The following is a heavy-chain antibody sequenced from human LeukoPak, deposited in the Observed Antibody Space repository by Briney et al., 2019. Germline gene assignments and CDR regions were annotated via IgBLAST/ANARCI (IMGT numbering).Heavy chain of an antibody. CDR1: GYTFTSYG. D-gene: IGHD4-17*01. Sequence: ASVKVSCKASGYTFTSYGISWVRQAPGQGLEWMGWISAYNGNTNYPQKLQGRVTMTTDTPTSTAYMELRSLRSDDTAVYYCARAGTTPNWFDPWGQGTLVTVSS. V-gene: IGHV1-18*01. CDR2: ISAYNGNT. J-gene: IGHJ5*02. CDR3: ARAGTTPNWFDP.